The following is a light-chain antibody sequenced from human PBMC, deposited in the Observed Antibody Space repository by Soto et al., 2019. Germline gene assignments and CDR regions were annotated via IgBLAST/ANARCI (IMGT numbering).Light chain of an antibody. J-gene: IGKJ1*01. CDR3: QQYSTTFRT. V-gene: IGKV1-5*03. CDR1: QSISSW. Sequence: DIQMTQSPPTLSASVGDRVTITCRASQSISSWLAWYQQKPGKAPKILIYKASNLESGVPSRFSGSGSGTEFTLTISSLQPDDFATYYCQQYSTTFRTFGQGTTVEIK. CDR2: KAS.